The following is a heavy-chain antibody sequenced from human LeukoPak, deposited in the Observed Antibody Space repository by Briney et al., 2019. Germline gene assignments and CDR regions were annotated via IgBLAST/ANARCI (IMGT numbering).Heavy chain of an antibody. Sequence: GESLKISCKVSRYSFTSFWIGWVRQIPLKGLEWIGIIYRGDSDTRYSPSFRGEVTISADKSISTAYMQWSRLKASDTAMYYCARSESSSWTYDAFDIWGQGTMVTVSS. CDR1: RYSFTSFW. J-gene: IGHJ3*02. V-gene: IGHV5-51*01. CDR3: ARSESSSWTYDAFDI. CDR2: IYRGDSDT. D-gene: IGHD6-13*01.